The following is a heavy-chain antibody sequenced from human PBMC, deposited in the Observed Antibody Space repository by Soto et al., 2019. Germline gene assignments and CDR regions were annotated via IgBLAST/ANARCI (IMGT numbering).Heavy chain of an antibody. CDR1: GYTFTSYV. Sequence: QVQLVQSGAEVKKPGASVKVSCKASGYTFTSYVISWVRQAPGQGLEWMGWISAYNGNTNYAQKLQGRVTMTTDTSTSTAYMELRSLRSDDTAVYYCARGGYYDFWSVYSTKTNWFDPWGQGTLVTVSS. CDR2: ISAYNGNT. V-gene: IGHV1-18*01. J-gene: IGHJ5*02. D-gene: IGHD3-3*01. CDR3: ARGGYYDFWSVYSTKTNWFDP.